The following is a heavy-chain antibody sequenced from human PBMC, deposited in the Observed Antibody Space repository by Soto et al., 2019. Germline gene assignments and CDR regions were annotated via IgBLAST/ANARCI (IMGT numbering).Heavy chain of an antibody. D-gene: IGHD1-26*01. J-gene: IGHJ6*02. CDR2: IIPIFGTA. Sequence: QVQLVQSGAEVKKPGSSVKVSCKASGGTFSSYAISWVRQAPGQGLEWMGGIIPIFGTANYAQKFQGRVTITADESTSKAYMELSSLRSEDTAVYYCARDSGSYSSYGMDGWGQGTTVTVSS. CDR1: GGTFSSYA. V-gene: IGHV1-69*01. CDR3: ARDSGSYSSYGMDG.